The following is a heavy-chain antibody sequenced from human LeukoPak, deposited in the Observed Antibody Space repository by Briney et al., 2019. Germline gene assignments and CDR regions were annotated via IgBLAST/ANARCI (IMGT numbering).Heavy chain of an antibody. CDR1: GFTFSSHG. Sequence: PGGSLRLSCAASGFTFSSHGMHWVRQAPGKGLEWVAVISYDGSNKYYADSVKGRFTISRDNSKNTLYLQMNSLRAEDTAVYYCAKVYGDPPEAFDYWGQGTLVTVSS. V-gene: IGHV3-30*18. J-gene: IGHJ4*02. D-gene: IGHD4-17*01. CDR2: ISYDGSNK. CDR3: AKVYGDPPEAFDY.